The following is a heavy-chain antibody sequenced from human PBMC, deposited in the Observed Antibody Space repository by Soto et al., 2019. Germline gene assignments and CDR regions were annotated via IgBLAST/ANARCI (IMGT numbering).Heavy chain of an antibody. V-gene: IGHV3-53*01. CDR3: ARDTYYSDNTNYHLFDY. CDR2: IYSGGTT. CDR1: GFTVSSSY. D-gene: IGHD3-22*01. Sequence: EAQLVESGGGLIQPGGSLRLSCAASGFTVSSSYMSWVRQAPGKGLEWVSLIYSGGTTHYADSVKGRFTISRDKSNNTLYLQMNSLRAEDTAVYYCARDTYYSDNTNYHLFDYWGQGTLVTVSS. J-gene: IGHJ4*02.